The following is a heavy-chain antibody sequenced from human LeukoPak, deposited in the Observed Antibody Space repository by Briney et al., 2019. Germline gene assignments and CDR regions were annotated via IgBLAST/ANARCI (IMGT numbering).Heavy chain of an antibody. Sequence: SETLSLTCTVSGYSISSAFYWGWIRQPPGKGLEWIGSIYHSGSTYYNPSLKSRVTISVDASKNQFSLNLSSVIAADTAVYYCASGVGSGSYVWFDPWGQGTLVTVSS. CDR1: GYSISSAFY. J-gene: IGHJ5*02. D-gene: IGHD3-10*01. CDR2: IYHSGST. V-gene: IGHV4-38-2*02. CDR3: ASGVGSGSYVWFDP.